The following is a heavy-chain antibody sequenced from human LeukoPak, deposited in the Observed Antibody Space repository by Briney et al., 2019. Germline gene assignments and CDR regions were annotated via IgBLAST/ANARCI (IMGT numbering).Heavy chain of an antibody. D-gene: IGHD2-2*01. CDR3: ARSYCSTSCYFDY. CDR2: INHSGST. J-gene: IGHJ4*02. Sequence: PSETLSLTCAVYGGSFSGYYWSWIPQPPGKGLEWIGEINHSGSTNYNPSLKSRVTISVDTSKNQFSLKLSSVTAADTAVYYCARSYCSTSCYFDYWGQGTLVTVSS. CDR1: GGSFSGYY. V-gene: IGHV4-34*01.